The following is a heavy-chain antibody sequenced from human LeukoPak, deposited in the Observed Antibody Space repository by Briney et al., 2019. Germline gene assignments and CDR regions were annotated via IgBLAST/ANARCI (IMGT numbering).Heavy chain of an antibody. V-gene: IGHV3-7*01. Sequence: GGPLRLSCAASGFTFNYYWMSWVRQPPGKGLEWVANIKQDGSEKRYVDSMKGRFTISRDNANNSLYLHMNSLRVEDTAIYYCARNQKGASDAFDIWGLGTMVTVSS. CDR3: ARNQKGASDAFDI. J-gene: IGHJ3*02. CDR2: IKQDGSEK. CDR1: GFTFNYYW.